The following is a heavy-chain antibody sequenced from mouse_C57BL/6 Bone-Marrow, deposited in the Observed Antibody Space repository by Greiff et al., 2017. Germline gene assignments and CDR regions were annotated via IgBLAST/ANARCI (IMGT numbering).Heavy chain of an antibody. Sequence: EVKVVESGGDLVKPGGSLKLSCAASGFTFSSYGMSWVRQTPDKRLEWVATISSGGSDTYYPDTVKGRITISRDNAKNTPYLQMSSLKSEDTAVYYCARHRDGIRYNYAMDYWGQGTSATVSS. CDR2: ISSGGSDT. CDR3: ARHRDGIRYNYAMDY. J-gene: IGHJ4*01. V-gene: IGHV5-6*01. CDR1: GFTFSSYG. D-gene: IGHD1-1*01.